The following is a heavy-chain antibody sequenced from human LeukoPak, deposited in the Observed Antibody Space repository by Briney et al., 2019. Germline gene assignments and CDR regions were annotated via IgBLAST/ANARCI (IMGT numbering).Heavy chain of an antibody. V-gene: IGHV4-39*07. Sequence: SETLSLTCTVSGDSFSSVTDYWAWIRQPPGKGLEWIASGDYSGGTYYNPSLESRVAISADMSKNQFSLKLTSVTGADTAVYYCAGERGEEYSSGWYKRNYFDNWGQGIRVTVSS. CDR1: GDSFSSVTDY. D-gene: IGHD6-19*01. CDR3: AGERGEEYSSGWYKRNYFDN. CDR2: GDYSGGT. J-gene: IGHJ4*02.